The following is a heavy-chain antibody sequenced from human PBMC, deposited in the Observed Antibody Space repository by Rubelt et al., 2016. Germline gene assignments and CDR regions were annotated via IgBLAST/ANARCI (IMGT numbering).Heavy chain of an antibody. J-gene: IGHJ4*02. CDR1: GYTFIGYY. V-gene: IGHV1-2*06. CDR2: INPNSGAT. Sequence: QVQLVQSGAEVKKPGASVKVSCKASGYTFIGYYMHWVRQAPGQGLEWMGRINPNSGATNYAQNFQGRVTMTRDRSISAVYMDLSRLGSDDTAVYYWALEGQFCNDGVCYTGYLDAWGQGTLVTVSS. CDR3: ALEGQFCNDGVCYTGYLDA. D-gene: IGHD2-8*01.